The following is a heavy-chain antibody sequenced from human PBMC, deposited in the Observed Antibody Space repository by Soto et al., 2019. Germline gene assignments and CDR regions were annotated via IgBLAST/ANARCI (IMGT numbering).Heavy chain of an antibody. CDR1: GGSITSSGYL. J-gene: IGHJ2*01. V-gene: IGHV4-39*01. CDR3: ARQVGSGRWCFDL. D-gene: IGHD2-2*01. CDR2: SHHSEST. Sequence: QLQLQESGPGLVKPSETLSLTCTVSGGSITSSGYLWAWIRQPPGMGLEWIGTSHHSESTYYNPSLKSLVTTSVDTSKNQLSLRLSSVTAADTAVYYGARQVGSGRWCFDLWGRGTLVTVS.